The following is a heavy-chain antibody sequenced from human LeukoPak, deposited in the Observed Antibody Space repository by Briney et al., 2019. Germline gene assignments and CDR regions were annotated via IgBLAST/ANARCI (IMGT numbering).Heavy chain of an antibody. Sequence: GASVKVSCKTSGYTFTSYGISWVRQAPGQGLEWMGWISGYNGNTNYAQKLQGRVTMTTDTSTSTAYMELRSLRYDDTAVYYCAREMQYYYGSGNTIYRNWFDPWGQGTLVTVSS. CDR2: ISGYNGNT. J-gene: IGHJ5*02. CDR3: AREMQYYYGSGNTIYRNWFDP. V-gene: IGHV1-18*01. CDR1: GYTFTSYG. D-gene: IGHD3-10*01.